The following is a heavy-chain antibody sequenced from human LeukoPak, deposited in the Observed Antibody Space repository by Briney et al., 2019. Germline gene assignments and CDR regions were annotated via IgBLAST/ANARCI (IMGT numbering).Heavy chain of an antibody. D-gene: IGHD6-19*01. CDR1: GYTFTGYY. V-gene: IGHV1-2*02. J-gene: IGHJ4*02. CDR3: ARGFRKPGYSSGWYGY. Sequence: ASVKDSCKAFGYTFTGYYMHWVREAPGQGLEWMGWINPNSGGTNYAQKFQGRVTMTRDTSISTAYMELSRLRSDDTAVYYCARGFRKPGYSSGWYGYWGQGTLVTVSS. CDR2: INPNSGGT.